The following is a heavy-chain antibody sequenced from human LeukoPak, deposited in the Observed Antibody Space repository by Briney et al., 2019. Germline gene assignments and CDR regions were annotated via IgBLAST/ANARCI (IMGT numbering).Heavy chain of an antibody. CDR1: GFTFSSYS. J-gene: IGHJ5*02. CDR3: ARDRWGYSYGGA. D-gene: IGHD5-18*01. CDR2: ISSSSTTI. Sequence: PGGSLRLSCAASGFTFSSYSMDWVRQAPGKGLEWVSYISSSSTTIHYADSVKGRFTISRDDAKNSLYLQMNSLRAEDTAVYYCARDRWGYSYGGAWGQGTLVTVSS. V-gene: IGHV3-48*04.